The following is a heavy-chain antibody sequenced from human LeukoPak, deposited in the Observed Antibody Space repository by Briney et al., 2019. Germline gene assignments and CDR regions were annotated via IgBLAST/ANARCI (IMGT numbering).Heavy chain of an antibody. CDR3: ASEIVGASPFDY. Sequence: PGGSLRLSCAASGFTFSNAWMSWVRQAPGKGLEWVANIKQDGSEKYYVDSVKGRFTISRDNAKNSLYLQMNSLRAEDTAVYYCASEIVGASPFDYWGQGTLVTVSS. D-gene: IGHD1-26*01. CDR2: IKQDGSEK. J-gene: IGHJ4*02. CDR1: GFTFSNAW. V-gene: IGHV3-7*01.